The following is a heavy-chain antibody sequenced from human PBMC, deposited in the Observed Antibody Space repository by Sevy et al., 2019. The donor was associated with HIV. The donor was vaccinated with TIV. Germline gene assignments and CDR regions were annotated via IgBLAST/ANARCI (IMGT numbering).Heavy chain of an antibody. CDR2: ISYDGSNK. CDR3: ERADSSSWRDFYYYYGIDV. Sequence: GGSLRLSCAASGFTFSSYAMHWVRQAPGKGLEWVAVISYDGSNKYYADSVKGRFTISRDNSKNTLYLQMNSLRAEDTAVYYCERADSSSWRDFYYYYGIDVRGQGTTVTVSS. D-gene: IGHD6-13*01. J-gene: IGHJ6*02. CDR1: GFTFSSYA. V-gene: IGHV3-30-3*01.